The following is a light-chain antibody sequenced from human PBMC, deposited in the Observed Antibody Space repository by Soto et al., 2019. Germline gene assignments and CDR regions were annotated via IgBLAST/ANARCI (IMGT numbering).Light chain of an antibody. CDR2: DES. V-gene: IGKV3-11*01. J-gene: IGKJ4*01. CDR3: QHRTKYT. CDR1: QSISRY. Sequence: EIVLTQSPATLSLSPGERATLSCRASQSISRYLAWYQQRPGQSPRLLIYDESNRATGIPARFSGSESGTDFTLTISSLEAEDFSDYYYQHRTKYTVGGGTKVEIK.